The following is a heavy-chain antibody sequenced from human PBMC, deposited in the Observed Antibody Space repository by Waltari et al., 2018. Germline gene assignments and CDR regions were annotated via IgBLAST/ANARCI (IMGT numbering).Heavy chain of an antibody. J-gene: IGHJ4*02. CDR3: TTGAGSH. CDR2: VKSKNDGGTV. CDR1: GFPFSNAW. Sequence: EVQLVESGGVLVKPGGSLRLSCAASGFPFSNAWMTWARQVPGMGLEWVGRVKSKNDGGTVDYAAPVKGRFTISRDDSNNTLFLQMNSLKTDDTAIYYCTTGAGSHWGQGTLVTVSS. V-gene: IGHV3-15*01. D-gene: IGHD1-26*01.